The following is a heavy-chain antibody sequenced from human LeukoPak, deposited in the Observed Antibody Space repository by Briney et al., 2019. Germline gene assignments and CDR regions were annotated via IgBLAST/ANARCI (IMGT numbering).Heavy chain of an antibody. D-gene: IGHD3-10*01. CDR2: FHPEDGQT. CDR1: GYIRTELS. Sequence: ASVKVSCKVSGYIRTELSMHWGRPAPGKGLGGMGGFHPEDGQTLYAQRFQGRVTMTEDASTETAYMELRSLTSEDTAVYYCAIGYYGSGRRGYYGMDVWGKGTTVTVSS. CDR3: AIGYYGSGRRGYYGMDV. V-gene: IGHV1-24*01. J-gene: IGHJ6*04.